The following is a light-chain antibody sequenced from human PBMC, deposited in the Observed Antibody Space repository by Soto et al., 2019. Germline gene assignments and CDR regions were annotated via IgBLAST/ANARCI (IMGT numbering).Light chain of an antibody. CDR1: SSDVGGYNY. J-gene: IGLJ1*01. V-gene: IGLV2-14*01. Sequence: QSVLTQPASVSGSPGQSITISCTGTSSDVGGYNYVSWYQQHPGKAPKLTIYDVSNRPSGVSSRFSGSKSGNTASLTISGLQAEDEADYYCSSYTSSSTYVFGTGTKVTVL. CDR2: DVS. CDR3: SSYTSSSTYV.